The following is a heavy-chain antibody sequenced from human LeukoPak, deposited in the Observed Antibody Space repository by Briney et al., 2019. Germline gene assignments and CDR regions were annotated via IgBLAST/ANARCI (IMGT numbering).Heavy chain of an antibody. CDR3: ARSGYSYGPYYYYYYMDV. Sequence: PSETLSLTCTVSGGSISSYYWSWIRQPPGKGLEWIGYIYYSGGTNYNPSLKSRVTISVDTSKNQFSLKLSSVTAADTAVYYCARSGYSYGPYYYYYYMDVWGKGTTVTVSS. D-gene: IGHD5-18*01. V-gene: IGHV4-59*01. CDR2: IYYSGGT. CDR1: GGSISSYY. J-gene: IGHJ6*03.